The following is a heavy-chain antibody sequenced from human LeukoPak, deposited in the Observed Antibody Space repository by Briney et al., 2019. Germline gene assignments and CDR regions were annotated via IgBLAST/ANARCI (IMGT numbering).Heavy chain of an antibody. CDR2: IYHSGST. D-gene: IGHD3-22*01. CDR1: GGSISSSNW. J-gene: IGHJ4*02. V-gene: IGHV4-4*02. CDR3: ARLYYYDSSGYFD. Sequence: PSGTLSLTCAVSGGSISSSNWWSWVRQPPGKGLEWIGEIYHSGSTNYNPSLKSRVTISLDTSRNQFSLKLNSVTAADTAVYYCARLYYYDSSGYFDWGQGTLVTVSS.